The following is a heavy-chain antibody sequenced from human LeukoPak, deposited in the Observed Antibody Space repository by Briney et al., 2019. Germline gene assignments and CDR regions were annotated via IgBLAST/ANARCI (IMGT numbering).Heavy chain of an antibody. CDR2: ISYDGSNK. J-gene: IGHJ4*02. CDR3: ARGDRRITIFGVAMLDY. V-gene: IGHV3-30-3*01. CDR1: GFTFSSYA. D-gene: IGHD3-3*01. Sequence: SGGSLRLSCAASGFTFSSYAMHWVRQAPGKGLEWVAVISYDGSNKYYADSVKGRFTISRDNSKNTLYLQMNSLRAEDTAVYYCARGDRRITIFGVAMLDYWGQGTLVTVSS.